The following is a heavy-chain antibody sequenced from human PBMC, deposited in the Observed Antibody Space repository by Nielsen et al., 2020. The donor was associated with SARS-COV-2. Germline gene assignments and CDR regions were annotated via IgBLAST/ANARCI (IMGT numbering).Heavy chain of an antibody. Sequence: GESLKISCAASGFPFSSFAMHWVRQAPGEGLEWVAVMWADGATEHYAESVKGRFTVSRDASKNTVYLQMNSLRAADSAVYYCAKDLGPDAGYTVFNDYFDNWGQGTLVTVSS. CDR3: AKDLGPDAGYTVFNDYFDN. D-gene: IGHD5/OR15-5a*01. CDR1: GFPFSSFA. V-gene: IGHV3-33*06. CDR2: MWADGATE. J-gene: IGHJ4*02.